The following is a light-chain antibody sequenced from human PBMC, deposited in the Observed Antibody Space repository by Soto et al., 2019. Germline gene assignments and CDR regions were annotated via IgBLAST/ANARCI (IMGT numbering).Light chain of an antibody. Sequence: EIVLTQSPSTLSLSPGARSNLSCRASESVNIYVAWYQQKPGRAPRLLIYDASNRATGIPGRFSGSGYGTYFTITISSIQYEDFAIYYCQQRDNWPLTFGGGTKVDI. CDR2: DAS. V-gene: IGKV3-11*01. J-gene: IGKJ4*01. CDR3: QQRDNWPLT. CDR1: ESVNIY.